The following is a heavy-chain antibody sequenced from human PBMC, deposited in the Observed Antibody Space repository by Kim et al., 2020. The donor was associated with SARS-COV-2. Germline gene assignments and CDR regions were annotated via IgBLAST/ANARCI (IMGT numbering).Heavy chain of an antibody. D-gene: IGHD4-17*01. CDR2: IYYSGST. CDR1: GGSISSYY. Sequence: SETLSLTCTVSGGSISSYYWSWIRQPPGKGLEWIGYIYYSGSTNYNPSLKSRVTISVDTSKNQFSLKLSSVTAADTAVYYCARVHGDYEYNWFDPWGQGTLVTVSS. CDR3: ARVHGDYEYNWFDP. J-gene: IGHJ5*02. V-gene: IGHV4-59*13.